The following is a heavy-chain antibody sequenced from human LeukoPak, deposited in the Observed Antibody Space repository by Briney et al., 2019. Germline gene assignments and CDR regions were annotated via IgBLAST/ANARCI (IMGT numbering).Heavy chain of an antibody. Sequence: QSGGSLRLSCAASGLTLSSYAMSWVRQAPGKGLEWVSAISGSGGSTYYADSAKGRSTTPRDNSKNTLYLQMNSLRAEDTAVYYCAKLRAAAAGVYWGQGTLVTVSS. CDR2: ISGSGGST. D-gene: IGHD6-13*01. CDR1: GLTLSSYA. J-gene: IGHJ4*02. V-gene: IGHV3-23*01. CDR3: AKLRAAAAGVY.